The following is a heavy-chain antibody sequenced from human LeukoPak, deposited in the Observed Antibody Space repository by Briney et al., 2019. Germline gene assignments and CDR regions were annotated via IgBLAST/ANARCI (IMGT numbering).Heavy chain of an antibody. CDR3: ATSLSSYDAFDI. CDR2: IYYSGST. D-gene: IGHD2-2*01. J-gene: IGHJ3*02. Sequence: SETLSLTCTVSGGSISSSSYYWGWIRQPPGKGLEWIGSIYYSGSTNYNPSLKSRVTISVDTSKNQFSLKLSSVTAADTAVYYCATSLSSYDAFDIWGQGTMVTVSS. V-gene: IGHV4-39*07. CDR1: GGSISSSSYY.